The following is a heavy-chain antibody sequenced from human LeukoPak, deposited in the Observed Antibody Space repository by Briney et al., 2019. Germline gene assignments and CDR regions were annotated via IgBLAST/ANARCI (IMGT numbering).Heavy chain of an antibody. CDR3: ARTTEGGYSYGYFYYYYMDV. CDR1: GGSISSGSYY. Sequence: SETLSLTCTVSGGSISSGSYYWSWIRQPAGKGLEWIGRIYTSGSTNYNPSLKSRVTISVDTSRNQFSLKLRSVTAADTAVYYCARTTEGGYSYGYFYYYYMDVWGKGTTVTISS. CDR2: IYTSGST. D-gene: IGHD5-18*01. V-gene: IGHV4-61*02. J-gene: IGHJ6*03.